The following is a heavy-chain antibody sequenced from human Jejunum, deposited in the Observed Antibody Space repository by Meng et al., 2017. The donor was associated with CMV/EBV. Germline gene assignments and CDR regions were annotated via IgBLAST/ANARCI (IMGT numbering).Heavy chain of an antibody. D-gene: IGHD1-26*01. J-gene: IGHJ4*02. CDR3: ANLGGYLFDS. CDR1: GFTFSSYA. V-gene: IGHV3-23*01. Sequence: LSCADSGFTFSSYAMSWVRQAPGKGLEWVSDISGSGGSTNYADPVKGRFTIYRDNSKNTLYLQMNSLRVEDTAVYYCANLGGYLFDSWGQGTLVTVSS. CDR2: ISGSGGST.